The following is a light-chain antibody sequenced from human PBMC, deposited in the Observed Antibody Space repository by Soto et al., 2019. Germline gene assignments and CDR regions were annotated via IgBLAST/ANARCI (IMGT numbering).Light chain of an antibody. CDR1: QDISNY. CDR3: QETYNIPLT. V-gene: IGKV1-33*01. CDR2: DAS. J-gene: IGKJ4*01. Sequence: DIQMTQSPSSLSASVGDRVTITCQASQDISNYLNWYQQKPGKAPKLLIYDASNLETGVPSRFSGSGSGTDFTLTISGLQPEDSATYYCQETYNIPLTFGGGTKVEIK.